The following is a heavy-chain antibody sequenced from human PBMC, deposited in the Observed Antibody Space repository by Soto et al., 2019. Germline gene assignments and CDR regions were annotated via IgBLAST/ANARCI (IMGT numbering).Heavy chain of an antibody. V-gene: IGHV3-23*05. CDR2: IKTSGDTT. D-gene: IGHD2-21*02. CDR3: TKDVTGDIGADF. CDR1: GFAFSNCA. J-gene: IGHJ4*02. Sequence: EVQLLESGGDLVQPGGSLRLSCAAPGFAFSNCAMSWVRQAPGKGLEWVSTIKTSGDTTFYADPVKGRFTTSRDDSKNTLYLQMNSLRAEDTATYYCTKDVTGDIGADFWGQGTPVTVSS.